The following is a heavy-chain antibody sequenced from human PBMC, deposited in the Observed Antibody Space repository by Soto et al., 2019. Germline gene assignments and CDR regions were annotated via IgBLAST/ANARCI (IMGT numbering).Heavy chain of an antibody. CDR3: ARRHYYDSRGSPAFDI. CDR2: IYHSGST. D-gene: IGHD3-22*01. J-gene: IGHJ3*02. Sequence: PSETLSLTCAVSGGSISSSNWWSWVRQPPGKGLEWIGEIYHSGSTNYNPSLKSRVTISVDKSKNQFSLKLSSVTAADTAVYYCARRHYYDSRGSPAFDIWGQGTMVTVSS. CDR1: GGSISSSNW. V-gene: IGHV4-4*02.